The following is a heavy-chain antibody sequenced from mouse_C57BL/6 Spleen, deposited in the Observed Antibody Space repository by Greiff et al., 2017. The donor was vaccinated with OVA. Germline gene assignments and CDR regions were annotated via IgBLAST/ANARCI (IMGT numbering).Heavy chain of an antibody. CDR2: IDPSDSET. CDR1: GYTFTSYW. V-gene: IGHV1-52*01. Sequence: VQLQQPGAELVRPGSSVKLSCKASGYTFTSYWMHWVKQRPIQGLEWIGNIDPSDSETHYNQKFKDKATLTVDKSSSTAYMQLSSLTSEDSAVYYCARSDGSSPYFDYWGQGTTLTVSS. D-gene: IGHD1-1*01. J-gene: IGHJ2*01. CDR3: ARSDGSSPYFDY.